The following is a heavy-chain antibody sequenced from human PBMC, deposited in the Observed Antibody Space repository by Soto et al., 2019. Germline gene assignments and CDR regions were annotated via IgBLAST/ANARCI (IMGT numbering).Heavy chain of an antibody. J-gene: IGHJ4*02. D-gene: IGHD6-13*01. CDR1: GGSISSYY. CDR3: AREVLAAAGETDY. V-gene: IGHV4-59*01. CDR2: IYYSGST. Sequence: PSETLSLTCTVSGGSISSYYWSWIRQPPGKGLEWIGYIYYSGSTNYNPSLKSRVTISVDTSKNQFSLKLSSVTAADTAVYYCAREVLAAAGETDYWGQGTLVTVS.